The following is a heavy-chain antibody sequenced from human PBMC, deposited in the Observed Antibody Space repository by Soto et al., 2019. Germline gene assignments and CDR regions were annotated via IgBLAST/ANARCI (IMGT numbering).Heavy chain of an antibody. CDR3: VRGGGGGQFDY. Sequence: GGSLRLSCAASGFSLSDFYMSWIRQAPGKGLEWVSYISINSNYREYADSVKGRHTISRDNAKNSLYLQMNSLRGEDTAVYYCVRGGGGGQFDYWGQGTLVTVSS. CDR2: ISINSNYR. V-gene: IGHV3-11*06. CDR1: GFSLSDFY. J-gene: IGHJ4*02. D-gene: IGHD2-21*01.